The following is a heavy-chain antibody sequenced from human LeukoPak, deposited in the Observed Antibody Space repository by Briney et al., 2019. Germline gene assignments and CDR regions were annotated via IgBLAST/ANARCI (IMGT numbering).Heavy chain of an antibody. CDR2: IYTSGST. CDR1: GGSISSGSYY. J-gene: IGHJ3*02. V-gene: IGHV4-61*02. D-gene: IGHD3-3*01. CDR3: ARERGITIFGVVIKYDAFDI. Sequence: SETLSLTCTVSGGSISSGSYYWSWIRQPAGKGLEWIGRIYTSGSTNYNPSLKSRVTISVDTSKNQFSLKLSPVTAADTAVYYCARERGITIFGVVIKYDAFDIWGQGTMITVSS.